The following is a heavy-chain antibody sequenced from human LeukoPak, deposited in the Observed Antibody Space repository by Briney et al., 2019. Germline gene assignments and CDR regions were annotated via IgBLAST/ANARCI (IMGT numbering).Heavy chain of an antibody. D-gene: IGHD4-17*01. Sequence: ASVTVSCKASGYTFTSYAMNWVRQAPGQGLEWMGWINPNSGGTNYAQKFQGRVTMTRDTSISTAYMELSRLRSDDTAVYYCAVVGDYASFNWFDPWGQGTLVTVSS. V-gene: IGHV1-2*02. J-gene: IGHJ5*02. CDR1: GYTFTSYA. CDR3: AVVGDYASFNWFDP. CDR2: INPNSGGT.